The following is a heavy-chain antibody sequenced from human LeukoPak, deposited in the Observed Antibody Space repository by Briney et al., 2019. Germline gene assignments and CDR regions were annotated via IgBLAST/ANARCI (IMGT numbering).Heavy chain of an antibody. CDR1: GDSISSGSYY. J-gene: IGHJ4*02. V-gene: IGHV4-61*02. D-gene: IGHD5-18*01. Sequence: SQTLSLTCTVSGDSISSGSYYWSWIRQPAGKGLEWIGRIYTSGSTNYNPSLKSRVTISVDTSKNQFSLKLSSVTAADTAVYYCARDRGYSYGDIIDYWGQGTLVTVSS. CDR2: IYTSGST. CDR3: ARDRGYSYGDIIDY.